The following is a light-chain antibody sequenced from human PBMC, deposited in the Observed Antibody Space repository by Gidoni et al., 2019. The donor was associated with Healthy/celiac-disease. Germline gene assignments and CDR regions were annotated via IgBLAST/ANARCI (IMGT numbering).Light chain of an antibody. CDR1: QSVLYSSNNKNY. V-gene: IGKV4-1*01. CDR3: QQYYSTPQT. CDR2: WAS. Sequence: DIVMTQSPDSLALSLRERATINCKSSQSVLYSSNNKNYLAWYQQKPGQPPKLLIYWASTRESGVPDRVSGSGSGTDFTLTISSLQAEDVAVYYCQQYYSTPQTFXXXTKLEIK. J-gene: IGKJ2*01.